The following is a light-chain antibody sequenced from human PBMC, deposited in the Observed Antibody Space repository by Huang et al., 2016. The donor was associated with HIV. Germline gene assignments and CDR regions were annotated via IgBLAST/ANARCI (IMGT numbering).Light chain of an antibody. V-gene: IGKV1-39*01. CDR2: SAS. CDR1: ENIRRY. J-gene: IGKJ2*01. CDR3: QGSLSIPHT. Sequence: DIQMTQSPSSLSASVGDRVTITCRASENIRRYLNWYQQKPGKPPKLLIHSASPLQSGVPSRFSGSGSRTDFTLTITSLQPEDFATYYCQGSLSIPHTFGQGTNLEIK.